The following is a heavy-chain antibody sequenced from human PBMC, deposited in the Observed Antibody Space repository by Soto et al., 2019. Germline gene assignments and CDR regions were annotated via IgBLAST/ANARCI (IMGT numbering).Heavy chain of an antibody. Sequence: GPTLVNPTQTVALTFTFSGFSLSTSGMCGSWIRQPPGKALEWLALIDWDDDKYYSTSLKTRLTISKDTSKNQVVLPMTNLDPVDTATYYCARMVSRWSNPYYYYYYGMDVWGQRTTVTVSS. D-gene: IGHD6-19*01. V-gene: IGHV2-70*01. CDR3: ARMVSRWSNPYYYYYYGMDV. CDR1: GFSLSTSGMC. CDR2: IDWDDDK. J-gene: IGHJ6*02.